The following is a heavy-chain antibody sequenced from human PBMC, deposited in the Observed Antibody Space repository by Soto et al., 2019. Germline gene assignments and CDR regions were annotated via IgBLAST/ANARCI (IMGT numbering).Heavy chain of an antibody. CDR3: AKVSTSDMITFGGVIVNDFDY. CDR1: GFTFSSYA. D-gene: IGHD3-16*02. CDR2: ISGSGGST. J-gene: IGHJ4*02. V-gene: IGHV3-23*01. Sequence: GGSLRLSCAASGFTFSSYAMSWVRQAPGKGLEWVSAISGSGGSTYYADSVKGRFTISRDNSKNTLYLQMNSLRAEDTAVYYCAKVSTSDMITFGGVIVNDFDYWGQGTLVTVSS.